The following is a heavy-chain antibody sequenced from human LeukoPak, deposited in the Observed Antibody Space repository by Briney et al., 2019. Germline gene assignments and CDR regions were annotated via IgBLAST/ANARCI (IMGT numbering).Heavy chain of an antibody. CDR2: ISAYNGNT. CDR1: GYTFTSYG. CDR3: AIGYCSSTSCRPLLFDY. Sequence: ASVKVSCKASGYTFTSYGMSWVRQAPGQGLEWMGWISAYNGNTNYAQKLQGRVTMTTDTSTSTAYMELRSLRSDDTAVYYCAIGYCSSTSCRPLLFDYWGQGTLVTVSS. V-gene: IGHV1-18*01. D-gene: IGHD2-2*01. J-gene: IGHJ4*02.